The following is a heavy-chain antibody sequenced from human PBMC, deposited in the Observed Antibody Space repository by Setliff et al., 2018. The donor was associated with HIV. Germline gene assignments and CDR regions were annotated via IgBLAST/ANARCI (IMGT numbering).Heavy chain of an antibody. D-gene: IGHD2-2*01. V-gene: IGHV4-39*07. CDR2: LYFSGRA. Sequence: SETLSLTCTVSGGSISSSSYYWGWIRQPPGKGLEWVGSLYFSGRAYYDPSLKSRVTVSVDASKSQFSLKLSSVTAADTAVYYCARVQPGEWVDYWGQGTLVTVSS. CDR3: ARVQPGEWVDY. CDR1: GGSISSSSYY. J-gene: IGHJ4*02.